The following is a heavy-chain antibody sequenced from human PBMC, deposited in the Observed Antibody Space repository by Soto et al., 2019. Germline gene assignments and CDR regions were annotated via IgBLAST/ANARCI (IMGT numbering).Heavy chain of an antibody. CDR2: ISSSSSYI. CDR3: ASSFGEDFYYYYGMDV. CDR1: GFTFSSYS. D-gene: IGHD3-10*01. J-gene: IGHJ6*02. Sequence: PGGSLRLSCAASGFTFSSYSMNWVRQAPGKGLEWVSSISSSSSYIYYADSVKGRFTISRDNAKNSLYLQMNSLRAADTAVYYCASSFGEDFYYYYGMDVWGQGTTVTVSS. V-gene: IGHV3-21*04.